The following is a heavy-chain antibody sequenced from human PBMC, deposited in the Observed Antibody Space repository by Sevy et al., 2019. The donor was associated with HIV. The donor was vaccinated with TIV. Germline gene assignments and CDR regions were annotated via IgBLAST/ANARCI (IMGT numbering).Heavy chain of an antibody. CDR3: AKDIGATGIAVVAN. V-gene: IGHV3-9*01. CDR1: GFTFDDFA. Sequence: GGSLRLSCAASGFTFDDFAMHWARQVPGKGLEWVSGLNWDSGSVAYADSVKGRFTISRDNAKNALFLQMNSLRAEDTALYYCAKDIGATGIAVVANWGQGIQVTVSS. D-gene: IGHD6-19*01. J-gene: IGHJ4*02. CDR2: LNWDSGSV.